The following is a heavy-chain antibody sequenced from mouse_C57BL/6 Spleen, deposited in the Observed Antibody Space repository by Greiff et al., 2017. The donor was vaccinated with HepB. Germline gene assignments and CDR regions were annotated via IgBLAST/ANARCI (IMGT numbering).Heavy chain of an antibody. D-gene: IGHD1-1*01. CDR3: AREGGNNYGSSYWYFDV. CDR2: IDPSDSET. J-gene: IGHJ1*03. V-gene: IGHV1-52*01. Sequence: QVQLQQPGAELVRPGSSVKLSCKASGYTFTSYWMHWVKQRPIQGLEWIGNIDPSDSETHYNQKFKDKATLTVDKSSSTAYMQLSSLTSEDSAVYYGAREGGNNYGSSYWYFDVWGTGTTVTVSS. CDR1: GYTFTSYW.